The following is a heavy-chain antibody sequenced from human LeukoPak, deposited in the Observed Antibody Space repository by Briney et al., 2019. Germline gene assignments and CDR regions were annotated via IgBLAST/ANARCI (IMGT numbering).Heavy chain of an antibody. CDR1: GFTFSSYA. CDR3: AKGLSSGWDYWYFDL. Sequence: PGGSLRLSCAASGFTFSSYAMSWVRQAPGKGLEWVSVIYSGGSTYYADSVKGRFTISRDNSKNTLYLQMNSLRAEDTAVYYCAKGLSSGWDYWYFDLWGRGTLVTVSS. CDR2: IYSGGST. V-gene: IGHV3-23*03. J-gene: IGHJ2*01. D-gene: IGHD6-19*01.